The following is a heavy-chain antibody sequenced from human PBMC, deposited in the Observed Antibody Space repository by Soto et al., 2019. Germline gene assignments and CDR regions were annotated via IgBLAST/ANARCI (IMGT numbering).Heavy chain of an antibody. CDR1: GFTFSSYA. CDR3: ARGDDCGDRKAD. Sequence: QVQLVESGGGVVQPARSLRLSCAASGFTFSSYAMHWVRQAPGNGLEWVAVISYDGSNKYYADSVKGRFTISRDNSKNTLYLQMNSLRAEDTGVYYCARGDDCGDRKADWGQGTLVTVSS. V-gene: IGHV3-30-3*01. CDR2: ISYDGSNK. J-gene: IGHJ4*02. D-gene: IGHD4-17*01.